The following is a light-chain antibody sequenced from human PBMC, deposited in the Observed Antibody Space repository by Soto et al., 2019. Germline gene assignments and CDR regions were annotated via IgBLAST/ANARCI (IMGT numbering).Light chain of an antibody. V-gene: IGKV1-5*01. CDR2: DGS. CDR1: QSVSYW. CDR3: QQYNSYWT. Sequence: DIQMTQSPSTLSTSVVARVTITCRASQSVSYWLAWYQQKPGKAPNLLIYDGSTLASGVPPRFSGGGFGTEFTLTISSLQPDDFATYYCQQYNSYWTFGQGTKVDIK. J-gene: IGKJ1*01.